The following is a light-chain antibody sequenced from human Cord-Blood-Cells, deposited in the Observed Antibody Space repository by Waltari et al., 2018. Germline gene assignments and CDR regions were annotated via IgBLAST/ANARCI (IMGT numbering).Light chain of an antibody. V-gene: IGLV2-8*01. J-gene: IGLJ1*01. Sequence: QSALSQPPPASGYPGQSVTISCTGTSGDVGGYNYVSWYHQHPGKAPKLMIYEVSKRPSGVPDRFSGSKSGNTASLTVSGLQAEDEADYYCSSYAGSNNYVFGTGTKVTVL. CDR1: SGDVGGYNY. CDR2: EVS. CDR3: SSYAGSNNYV.